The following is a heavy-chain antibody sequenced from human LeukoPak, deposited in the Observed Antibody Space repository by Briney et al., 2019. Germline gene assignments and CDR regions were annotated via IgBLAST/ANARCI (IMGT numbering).Heavy chain of an antibody. V-gene: IGHV4-4*09. D-gene: IGHD2-2*01. CDR1: GGSISSYY. CDR2: IYTRGCT. J-gene: IGHJ6*03. CDR3: ARRTRAGYCSSTSCYDYYYMDV. Sequence: SETLSLTCTVSGGSISSYYWSWIRQPPGKGLEWIGYIYTRGCTNYNPSLKSRVTISVDTSKNQFSLKLSSVTAADTAVYYCARRTRAGYCSSTSCYDYYYMDVWGKGTTVTVSS.